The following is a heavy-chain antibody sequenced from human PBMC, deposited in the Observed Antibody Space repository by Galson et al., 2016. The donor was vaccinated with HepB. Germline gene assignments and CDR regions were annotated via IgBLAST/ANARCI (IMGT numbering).Heavy chain of an antibody. Sequence: PALVKPTQTLTLTCTFSGFSLSTSGVGVGWIRQPPGKALEWLALIYWDDDKRYSPSLKSRLTITKDTSKNQVVLTMTNMGPVDTATYYCAHYYYDSSGYYPPYFDLWGRGTLVTVSS. V-gene: IGHV2-5*02. J-gene: IGHJ2*01. CDR3: AHYYYDSSGYYPPYFDL. D-gene: IGHD3-22*01. CDR1: GFSLSTSGVG. CDR2: IYWDDDK.